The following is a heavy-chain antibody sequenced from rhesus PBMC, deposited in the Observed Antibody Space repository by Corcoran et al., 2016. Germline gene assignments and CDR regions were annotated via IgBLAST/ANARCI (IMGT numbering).Heavy chain of an antibody. CDR1: GGSISDSYR. D-gene: IGHD6-31*01. V-gene: IGHV4S10*01. CDR2: IYGSRTST. CDR3: ARIYSSGPDY. Sequence: QVQLQESGPGVVKPSETLSLTCAVSGGSISDSYRWSWIRQPPGKGLEWIGYIYGSRTSTNYNPSLKSRVTISKATSKNQFSLKLSSVTAADTAVYYCARIYSSGPDYWGQGVLVTVSS. J-gene: IGHJ4*01.